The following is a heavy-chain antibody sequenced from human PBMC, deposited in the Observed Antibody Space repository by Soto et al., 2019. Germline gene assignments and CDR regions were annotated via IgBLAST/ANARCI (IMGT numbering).Heavy chain of an antibody. D-gene: IGHD2-8*02. CDR2: INHSGST. CDR1: GGSISSSSYY. CDR3: ARDKITGLFDY. J-gene: IGHJ4*02. Sequence: SETLSLTCTASGGSISSSSYYWGWIRQPPGKGLEWIGEINHSGSTNYNPSLKSRVTISVDTSKNQFSLKLTSVTAADTAVYYCARDKITGLFDYWGQGTLVTVSS. V-gene: IGHV4-39*07.